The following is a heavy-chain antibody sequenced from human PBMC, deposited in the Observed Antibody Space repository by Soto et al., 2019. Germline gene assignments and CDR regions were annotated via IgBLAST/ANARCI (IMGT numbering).Heavy chain of an antibody. CDR1: GFTFSSYA. CDR2: ISYDGSNK. V-gene: IGHV3-30-3*01. J-gene: IGHJ6*02. D-gene: IGHD6-6*01. CDR3: ARDRQLVLYYYYGMDV. Sequence: PGGSLRLSCVASGFTFSSYAMHWVRQAPGKGLEWVAVISYDGSNKYYADSVKGRFTISRDNSKNTLYLQMNSLRAEDTAVYYCARDRQLVLYYYYGMDVWGQGTTVTVSS.